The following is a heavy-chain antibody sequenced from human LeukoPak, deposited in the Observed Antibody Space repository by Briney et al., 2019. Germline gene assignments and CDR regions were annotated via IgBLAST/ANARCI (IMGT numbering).Heavy chain of an antibody. D-gene: IGHD6-13*01. CDR3: ARGTAAGNWFDP. J-gene: IGHJ5*02. V-gene: IGHV1-8*01. CDR2: MNPNSGKT. Sequence: ATVKVSCKASRYTFTSYDINWVRQATGQRLEWMGWMNPNSGKTGYAQKFQGRVTMTRNTSISTAYMELSSLRSEDTAVYYCARGTAAGNWFDPWGQGTLVTVSS. CDR1: RYTFTSYD.